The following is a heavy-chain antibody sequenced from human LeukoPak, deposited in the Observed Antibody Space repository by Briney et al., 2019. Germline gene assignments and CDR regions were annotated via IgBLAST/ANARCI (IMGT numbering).Heavy chain of an antibody. J-gene: IGHJ6*02. CDR2: IYHSGST. Sequence: PSETLSLTCAVSGGSISSSNWWSCVRQPPGKGLEWIGEIYHSGSTNYNPSLKSRVTISVDKSKNQFSLKLSSVTAADTAVYYCARDLRGDYSYYYYGMDVRGQGTTVTVSS. CDR3: ARDLRGDYSYYYYGMDV. V-gene: IGHV4-4*02. CDR1: GGSISSSNW. D-gene: IGHD4-11*01.